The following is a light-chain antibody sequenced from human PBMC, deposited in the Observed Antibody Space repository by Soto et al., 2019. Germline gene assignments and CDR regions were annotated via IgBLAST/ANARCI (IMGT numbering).Light chain of an antibody. CDR1: SGHSSYA. Sequence: QLVLTQSPSASASLGASVKLTCTLSSGHSSYAIAWHQQQPEKGPRYLMNLNSDGSHSKGDGIPDRFSGSSSGAERYLTISSLQSEDEADYDGQTWGTGIQVFGGGTKVTVL. CDR3: QTWGTGIQV. J-gene: IGLJ2*01. CDR2: LNSDGSH. V-gene: IGLV4-69*01.